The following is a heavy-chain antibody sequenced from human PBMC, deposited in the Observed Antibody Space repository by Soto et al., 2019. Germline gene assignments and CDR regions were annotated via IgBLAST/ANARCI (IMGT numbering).Heavy chain of an antibody. CDR3: AKDPGSMIVVDYDAFDI. CDR2: ISGSGGST. V-gene: IGHV3-23*01. Sequence: SLRLSCAASGFTFSSYAMCWVRQAPGKGLEWVSAISGSGGSTYYADSVKGRFTISRDNSKNTLYLQMNSLRAEDTAVYYCAKDPGSMIVVDYDAFDIWGQGTMVTVSS. CDR1: GFTFSSYA. J-gene: IGHJ3*02. D-gene: IGHD3-22*01.